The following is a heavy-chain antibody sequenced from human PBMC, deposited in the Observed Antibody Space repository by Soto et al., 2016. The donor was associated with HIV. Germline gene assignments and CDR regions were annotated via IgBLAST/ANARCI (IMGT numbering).Heavy chain of an antibody. CDR1: GFTVSSNY. CDR3: ARDRGFTMVRGVIITYYYYGMDV. V-gene: IGHV3-66*01. J-gene: IGHJ6*02. CDR2: IYSGGST. D-gene: IGHD3-10*01. Sequence: EVQLVESGGGLAQPGGSLRLSCAASGFTVSSNYMSWVRQAPGKGLEWVSVIYSGGSTYYADSVKGRFTISRDNSKNTLYLQMNSLRAEDTAVYYCARDRGFTMVRGVIITYYYYGMDVWGQGTTVTVSS.